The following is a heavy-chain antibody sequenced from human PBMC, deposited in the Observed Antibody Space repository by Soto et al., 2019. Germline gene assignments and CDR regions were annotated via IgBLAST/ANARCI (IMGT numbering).Heavy chain of an antibody. Sequence: SVKVSCKASGGTFGNFAIDWVRQAPGQGLEWMGGIIPMFDRPKYALKFQGRVKIPADESTSTAYLEVSRLLSEDTAVYYCASLAANYGSNEKSPHFWGPGTLVTVSS. V-gene: IGHV1-69*13. CDR3: ASLAANYGSNEKSPHF. J-gene: IGHJ4*02. CDR2: IIPMFDRP. D-gene: IGHD4-17*01. CDR1: GGTFGNFA.